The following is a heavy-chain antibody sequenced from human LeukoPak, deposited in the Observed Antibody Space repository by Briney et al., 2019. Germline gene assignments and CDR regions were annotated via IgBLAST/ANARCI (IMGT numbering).Heavy chain of an antibody. CDR2: IYYSGST. CDR3: ARGPYKYDGSGAFDI. Sequence: SETLSLTCTVSGGSISNCYWSWIRQPPGKGLEWIGYIYYSGSTNYNPSLKSRVTISVDTSKDQFSLKLSSVTAADTAVYYCARGPYKYDGSGAFDIWGQGTMVTVSS. V-gene: IGHV4-59*01. CDR1: GGSISNCY. D-gene: IGHD3-22*01. J-gene: IGHJ3*02.